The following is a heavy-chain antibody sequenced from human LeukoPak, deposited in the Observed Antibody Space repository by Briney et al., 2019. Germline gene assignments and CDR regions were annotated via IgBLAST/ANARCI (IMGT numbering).Heavy chain of an antibody. CDR2: INHNGNVN. CDR3: ARGGGLDV. V-gene: IGHV3-7*03. CDR1: GFTFSSYW. Sequence: HSEGSLRLSCAASGFTFSSYWMNWARQAPGKGLEWVASINHNGNVNYYVDSVKGRSTISRDNAKNSLYLQMSNLRAEDTAVYFCARGGGLDVWGQGATVTVSS. D-gene: IGHD3-16*01. J-gene: IGHJ6*02.